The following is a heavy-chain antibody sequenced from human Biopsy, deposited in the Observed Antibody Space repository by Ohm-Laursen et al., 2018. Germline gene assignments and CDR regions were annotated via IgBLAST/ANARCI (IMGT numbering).Heavy chain of an antibody. J-gene: IGHJ6*02. CDR2: IYYSVMT. Sequence: GTLSLTCTVSSDSVTKYYWSWIRQPPGKGLEWIGHIYYSVMTNYNPSLQSRVSISVDTSRNQVSLTLSSVTAADTAVYYCARDSGILNYGNFKYYHYYGMDVWGQGTKVTVSS. CDR1: SDSVTKYY. V-gene: IGHV4-59*02. CDR3: ARDSGILNYGNFKYYHYYGMDV. D-gene: IGHD4-11*01.